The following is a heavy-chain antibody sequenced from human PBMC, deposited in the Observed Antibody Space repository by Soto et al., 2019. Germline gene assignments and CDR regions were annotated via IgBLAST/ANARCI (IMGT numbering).Heavy chain of an antibody. V-gene: IGHV1-3*01. CDR1: GYTFTSYA. J-gene: IGHJ4*02. D-gene: IGHD1-26*01. Sequence: ASVKVSCKASGYTFTSYAMHWVRQAPGQRLEWMGWINAGNGNTKYSQKFQGRVTITRDTSASTAYMELSSLRSEDTAVYYCARFLVHQLPSGSCVFDYWGQGTLVTVSS. CDR3: ARFLVHQLPSGSCVFDY. CDR2: INAGNGNT.